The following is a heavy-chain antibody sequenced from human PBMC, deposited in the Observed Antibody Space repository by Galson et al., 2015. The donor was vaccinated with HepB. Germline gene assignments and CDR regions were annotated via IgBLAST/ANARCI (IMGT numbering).Heavy chain of an antibody. D-gene: IGHD3-22*01. CDR3: ACLYYYDSSGYQFVDAFDI. Sequence: SVKVSCKASGGTFSSYAISRVRQAPGQGLEWMGGIIPIFGTANYAQKFQGRVTITADESTSTAYMELSSLRSEDTAVYYCACLYYYDSSGYQFVDAFDIWGQGTMVTVSS. CDR2: IIPIFGTA. J-gene: IGHJ3*02. CDR1: GGTFSSYA. V-gene: IGHV1-69*13.